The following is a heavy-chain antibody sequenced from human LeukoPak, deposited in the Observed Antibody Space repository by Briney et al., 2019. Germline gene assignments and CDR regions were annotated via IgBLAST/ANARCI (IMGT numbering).Heavy chain of an antibody. J-gene: IGHJ2*01. Sequence: SETLSLTCTVSGGSISSESSEGYYWGWIRQPPGKGLEWIGNIHYSGSTYYNPSLKSRVTISVDTSKNQFSLKPNSVTATDTAVYYCARDYGGNHNSGYWYFDLWGRGTLVTVSS. CDR2: IHYSGST. V-gene: IGHV4-39*02. CDR3: ARDYGGNHNSGYWYFDL. CDR1: GGSISSESSEGYY. D-gene: IGHD4-23*01.